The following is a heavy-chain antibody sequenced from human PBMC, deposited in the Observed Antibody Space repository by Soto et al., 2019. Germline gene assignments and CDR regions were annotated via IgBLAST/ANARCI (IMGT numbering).Heavy chain of an antibody. CDR1: GGSISSGGYY. Sequence: SETLSLTCTVSGGSISSGGYYWSWIRQHPGKGLEWIGYIYYSGSTYYNPSLKSRVTISVDTSKNQFSLKLSSVTAADTAVYYCARGYSYGLYYWGQGTLVTVSS. CDR3: ARGYSYGLYY. V-gene: IGHV4-31*03. CDR2: IYYSGST. D-gene: IGHD5-18*01. J-gene: IGHJ4*02.